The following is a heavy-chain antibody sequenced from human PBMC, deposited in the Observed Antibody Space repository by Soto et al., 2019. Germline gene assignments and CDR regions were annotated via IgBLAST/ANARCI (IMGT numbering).Heavy chain of an antibody. CDR3: ARCMSRGLSPYNWLDS. D-gene: IGHD3-10*01. J-gene: IGHJ5*01. CDR1: GGTFSSYA. Sequence: QVQLVQSGAEVKKPGSSVKVSCKAPGGTFSSYAITWVRQAPGQGLEWVGVVIPVFGTINYAQKFQGRATITAYGSTTTAYMELSSLRSDDTAVYYGARCMSRGLSPYNWLDSWGQGPLVTVSS. CDR2: VIPVFGTI. V-gene: IGHV1-69*01.